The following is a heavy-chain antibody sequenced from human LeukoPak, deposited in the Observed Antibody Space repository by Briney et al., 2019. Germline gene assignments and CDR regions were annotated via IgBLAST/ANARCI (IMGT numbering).Heavy chain of an antibody. Sequence: GRSLRLSCAASGFTFDDYAMQWVRQAPGKGLEWVSGISWNSGSIGYADSVKGRFTISRDNSKNTLYLQMNSLRAEDTAVYYCAKGMDRSGYYYYGMDVWGQGTTVTVSS. CDR2: ISWNSGSI. J-gene: IGHJ6*02. CDR3: AKGMDRSGYYYYGMDV. V-gene: IGHV3-9*01. CDR1: GFTFDDYA. D-gene: IGHD3-10*01.